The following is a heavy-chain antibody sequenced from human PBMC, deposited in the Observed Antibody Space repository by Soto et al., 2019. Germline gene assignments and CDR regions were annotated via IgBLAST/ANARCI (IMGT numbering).Heavy chain of an antibody. J-gene: IGHJ4*02. CDR2: FDPEDGET. D-gene: IGHD2-2*01. CDR3: ATAPVWDQPLRLDY. Sequence: GASVKVSCKVSGYTLTELSMHWVRQAPGKGLEWMGGFDPEDGETIYAQKFQGRVTMTEDTSTDTAYMELSSLRSEDAAVYYCATAPVWDQPLRLDYWGQGTLVTVSS. CDR1: GYTLTELS. V-gene: IGHV1-24*01.